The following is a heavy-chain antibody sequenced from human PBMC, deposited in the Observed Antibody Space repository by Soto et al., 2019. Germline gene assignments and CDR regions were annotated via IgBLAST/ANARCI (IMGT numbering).Heavy chain of an antibody. J-gene: IGHJ6*02. D-gene: IGHD2-2*03. CDR3: ARLNGYCISTNCHGYYGMDV. CDR1: GDSVSTNSYS. V-gene: IGHV4-39*01. CDR2: IYSSENT. Sequence: QLRLQESGPGLVKPSETLSLTCTVSGDSVSTNSYSWGWIRQSPGKGLEWIGTIYSSENTYYNPSLLSRVTISVDTSKNEFSLRLSSVTAADTAVYYCARLNGYCISTNCHGYYGMDVWGQGTTVTVSS.